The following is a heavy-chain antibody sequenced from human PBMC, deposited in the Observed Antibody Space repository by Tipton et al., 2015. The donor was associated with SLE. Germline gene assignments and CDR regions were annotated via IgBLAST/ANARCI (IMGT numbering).Heavy chain of an antibody. CDR1: GYTFSNYG. V-gene: IGHV1-18*01. D-gene: IGHD6-19*01. Sequence: QSGAEVKKPGASVRVSCKASGYTFSNYGISWVRQAPGQGLEWMGWVSAYNGITHYTQDLQGRVTMTTDTSTTTAYMDLMSLRSDDTAVYYCARVDSSGWYSVDYWGQGTLLTVSS. J-gene: IGHJ4*02. CDR3: ARVDSSGWYSVDY. CDR2: VSAYNGIT.